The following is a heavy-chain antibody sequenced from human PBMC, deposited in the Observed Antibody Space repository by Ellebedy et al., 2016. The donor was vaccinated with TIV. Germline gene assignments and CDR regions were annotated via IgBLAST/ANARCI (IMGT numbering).Heavy chain of an antibody. V-gene: IGHV1-46*01. CDR2: IYPGRGSR. Sequence: ASVKVSCKASGYAFTSYYIHWVRQAPGQGLEWMGVIYPGRGSRTYAQKFQGRVTMTRDTSTSTVYMELSSLRSEDTAVYYCARLVVAATDYYYGMDVWGQGTTVTVSS. D-gene: IGHD2-15*01. CDR1: GYAFTSYY. CDR3: ARLVVAATDYYYGMDV. J-gene: IGHJ6*02.